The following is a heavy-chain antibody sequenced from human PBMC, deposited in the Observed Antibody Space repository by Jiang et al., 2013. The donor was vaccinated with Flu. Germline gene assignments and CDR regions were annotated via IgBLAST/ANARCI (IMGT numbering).Heavy chain of an antibody. CDR1: GYKFTDYW. V-gene: IGHV5-51*03. J-gene: IGHJ6*02. Sequence: GAEVKKPGESLKISCQGSGYKFTDYWIGWVRQMPGKGLEWMGIIYPDENNIKYSPSLQGQVTISVDNYISTAYLQWRSLKASDTAIYYCARELYGMDVWGQGTTVTVSS. D-gene: IGHD1-7*01. CDR2: IYPDENNI. CDR3: ARELYGMDV.